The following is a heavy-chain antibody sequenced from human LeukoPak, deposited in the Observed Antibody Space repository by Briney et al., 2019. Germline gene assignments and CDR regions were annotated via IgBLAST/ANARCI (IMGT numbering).Heavy chain of an antibody. CDR1: GFTFSSYE. D-gene: IGHD1-7*01. CDR3: ARVSEYELVDY. V-gene: IGHV3-48*03. Sequence: PGGSLRLSCAASGFTFSSYEMNWVRQAPGKGLEWVSYISSSGSTIYYADSVKGRFTISRDNAKNSLYLQMNSLRAEGTAVYYCARVSEYELVDYWGQGTLVTVSS. J-gene: IGHJ4*02. CDR2: ISSSGSTI.